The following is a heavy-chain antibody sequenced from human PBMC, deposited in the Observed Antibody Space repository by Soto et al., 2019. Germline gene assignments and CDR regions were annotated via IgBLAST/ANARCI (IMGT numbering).Heavy chain of an antibody. Sequence: ASVKIPFNAAGYIFISYAVHWVRQAPGQRLEWMGWINAGYGNTKSSQKFQDRVTISRDTSASTAYMELTSLRSEDTAVYYCARDTGDGTFDFWGQGTLVTVSS. D-gene: IGHD7-27*01. V-gene: IGHV1-3*01. CDR2: INAGYGNT. J-gene: IGHJ4*02. CDR3: ARDTGDGTFDF. CDR1: GYIFISYA.